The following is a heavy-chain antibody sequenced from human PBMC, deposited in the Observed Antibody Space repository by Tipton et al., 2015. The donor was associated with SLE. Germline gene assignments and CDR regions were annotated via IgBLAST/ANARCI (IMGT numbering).Heavy chain of an antibody. CDR1: GDSISSYY. Sequence: TLSLTCTVSGDSISSYYWSWIRQPPGKGLEWIGDIYYSGSTNYNPSLKSRVTISVDTSKNQFSLNLSSVTAADSAVYYCAREPTGDTYYYYGMDVWXXXTTVTVSS. CDR2: IYYSGST. CDR3: AREPTGDTYYYYGMDV. D-gene: IGHD7-27*01. J-gene: IGHJ6*01. V-gene: IGHV4-59*01.